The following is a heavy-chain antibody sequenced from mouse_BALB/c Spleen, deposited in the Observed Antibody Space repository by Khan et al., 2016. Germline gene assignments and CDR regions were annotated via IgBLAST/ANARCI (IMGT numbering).Heavy chain of an antibody. V-gene: IGHV9-1*02. CDR3: ARKGDFITTVVATDYDMDY. Sequence: QIQLVQSGPELKKPGETVKISCKASGYTFTKYGMNWVKQAPGKGLKWMGWINTYPGEAIYADDFKGRFAFSLETSASPAYLQFNNLKNEDMATYFCARKGDFITTVVATDYDMDYWGQGTSVTVSS. D-gene: IGHD1-1*01. CDR1: GYTFTKYG. CDR2: INTYPGEA. J-gene: IGHJ4*01.